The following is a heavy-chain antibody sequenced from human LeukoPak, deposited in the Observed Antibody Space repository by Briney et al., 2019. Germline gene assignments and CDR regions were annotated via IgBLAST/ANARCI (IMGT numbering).Heavy chain of an antibody. V-gene: IGHV7-4-1*02. J-gene: IGHJ6*02. CDR1: GYTFTSYA. D-gene: IGHD3-9*01. CDR3: ARELEVLRYFDWLTSRYYYYGMDV. CDR2: INTNTGNP. Sequence: ASVKVSCKASGYTFTSYAMNWVRQAPGQGLEWMGWINTNTGNPTYAPGFTGRFVFSLDTSVSTAYLQISSLKAEDTAVYYCARELEVLRYFDWLTSRYYYYGMDVWGQGTTVTVSS.